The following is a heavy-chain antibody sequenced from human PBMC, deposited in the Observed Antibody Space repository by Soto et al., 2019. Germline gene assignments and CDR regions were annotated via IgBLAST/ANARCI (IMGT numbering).Heavy chain of an antibody. J-gene: IGHJ6*02. D-gene: IGHD6-13*01. CDR2: IYYDDGST. Sequence: EVQLVETGGGLIQPGGSLRLSCAVSGLTVSTNYMSWVRQAPGKGLEWVSVIYYDDGSTYYADSVKGRFSISRDSSRNTLYLQMNSLRAEDSAVYYCASGQQVILRYYYGLDVWGQGTTVTVSS. CDR1: GLTVSTNY. V-gene: IGHV3-53*02. CDR3: ASGQQVILRYYYGLDV.